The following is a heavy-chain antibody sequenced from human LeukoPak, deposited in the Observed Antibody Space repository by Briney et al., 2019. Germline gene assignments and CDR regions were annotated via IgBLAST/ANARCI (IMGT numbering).Heavy chain of an antibody. CDR2: INTNTGNP. Sequence: PWASVKVSCKASGYTFTSYAMNWVRQAPGQGLEWMGWINTNTGNPTYAQGFTGRFVFSLDTSVSTAYLQISSLKAEDTAVYYCASRTSSTVTSYWYFDLWGRGTLVTVSS. CDR1: GYTFTSYA. D-gene: IGHD4-17*01. J-gene: IGHJ2*01. CDR3: ASRTSSTVTSYWYFDL. V-gene: IGHV7-4-1*02.